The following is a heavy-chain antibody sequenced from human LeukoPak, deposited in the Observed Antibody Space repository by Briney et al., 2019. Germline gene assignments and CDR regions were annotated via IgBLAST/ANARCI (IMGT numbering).Heavy chain of an antibody. CDR1: GGSLSSYY. Sequence: SETLSLTCTVSGGSLSSYYWSWIWQPPAQGLERIGYIYYSGPTNYNPSLQSLVPLSVDTSKNQFSLQLSSVTAADTAGCDRAWDRYGGNSGEFDYWGQGTLVTVSS. CDR3: AWDRYGGNSGEFDY. CDR2: IYYSGPT. J-gene: IGHJ4*02. D-gene: IGHD4-23*01. V-gene: IGHV4-59*01.